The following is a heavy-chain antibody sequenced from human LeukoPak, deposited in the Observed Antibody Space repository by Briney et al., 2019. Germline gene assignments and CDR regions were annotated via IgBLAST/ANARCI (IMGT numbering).Heavy chain of an antibody. J-gene: IGHJ4*02. CDR2: VYTSGGT. CDR3: ARGGTYGSGRHQHTTLDY. D-gene: IGHD3-10*01. CDR1: GGSISNDY. V-gene: IGHV4-4*07. Sequence: SETLSLTCTVSGGSISNDYWSWIRQAAGKELEWIGRVYTSGGTNYNPSLKSRVTISLDKSKKQFSLNLNSVTAADTAVYYCARGGTYGSGRHQHTTLDYWGPGTLVTASS.